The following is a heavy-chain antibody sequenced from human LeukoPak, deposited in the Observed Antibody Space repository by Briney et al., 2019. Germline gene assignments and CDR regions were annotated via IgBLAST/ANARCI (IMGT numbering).Heavy chain of an antibody. D-gene: IGHD3-22*01. J-gene: IGHJ3*01. CDR2: IYNTGTT. CDR3: ARVRDSSGYYLCAFVV. Sequence: SETLSLTCTVSNGSISTNYWTWLRQPAGKGLEWIGRIYNTGTTNYNPSLKSRVTMSVDTSKNQFSLRLSSVTAADTAIYYCARVRDSSGYYLCAFVVWGQGTMVTVSS. CDR1: NGSISTNY. V-gene: IGHV4-4*07.